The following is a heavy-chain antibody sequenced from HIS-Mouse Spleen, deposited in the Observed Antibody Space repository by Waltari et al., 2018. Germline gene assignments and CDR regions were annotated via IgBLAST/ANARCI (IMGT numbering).Heavy chain of an antibody. Sequence: QVQLVQSGAEVKKPGASVKVSCTASGYTSTSYAINWVRQATGQGLEWMGWMNPNSGNTGYAQKFQGRVTMTRNTSISTAYMELSSLRSEDTAVYYCARVYYDFWSGYYYWGQGTLVTVSS. CDR3: ARVYYDFWSGYYY. D-gene: IGHD3-3*01. V-gene: IGHV1-8*01. CDR1: GYTSTSYA. CDR2: MNPNSGNT. J-gene: IGHJ4*02.